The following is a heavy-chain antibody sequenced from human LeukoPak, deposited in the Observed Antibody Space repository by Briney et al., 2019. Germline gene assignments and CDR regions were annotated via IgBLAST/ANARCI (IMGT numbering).Heavy chain of an antibody. CDR2: IYHSGST. CDR1: GGSISSSNW. J-gene: IGHJ6*02. CDR3: ARVRQPAYYYGMDV. V-gene: IGHV4-4*02. D-gene: IGHD4-17*01. Sequence: SETLSLTCAVSGGSISSSNWWSWVRQPPGKGLAWIGEIYHSGSTNYNPSLKSRVTISVDKSKNQFSLKLSSVTAADTAVYYCARVRQPAYYYGMDVWGQGTTVTVSS.